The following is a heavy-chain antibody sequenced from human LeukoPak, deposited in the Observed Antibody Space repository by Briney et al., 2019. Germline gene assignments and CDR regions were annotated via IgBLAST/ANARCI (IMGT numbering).Heavy chain of an antibody. CDR3: AKDHHPEYQLLPYYFDY. V-gene: IGHV3-20*04. Sequence: PGGSLRLSCAASGFTFDDYGMSWVRQAPGKGLEWVSGINWNGGSTGYADSVKGRFTISRDNSKNTLYLQMNSLRAEDTAVYYCAKDHHPEYQLLPYYFDYWGQGTLVTVSS. D-gene: IGHD2-2*01. CDR1: GFTFDDYG. J-gene: IGHJ4*02. CDR2: INWNGGST.